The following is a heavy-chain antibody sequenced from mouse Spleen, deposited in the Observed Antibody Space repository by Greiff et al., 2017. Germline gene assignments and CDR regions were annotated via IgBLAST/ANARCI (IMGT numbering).Heavy chain of an antibody. J-gene: IGHJ1*01. V-gene: IGHV7-3*01. CDR1: GFTFTDYY. CDR3: ASYDDWYFDV. CDR2: IRNKANGYTT. D-gene: IGHD2-3*01. Sequence: EVMLVESGGGLVQPGGSLSLSCAASGFTFTDYYMSWVRQPPGKALEWLGFIRNKANGYTTEYSASVKGRFTISRDNSQSILYLQMNALRAEDSATYYCASYDDWYFDVWGAGTTVTVSS.